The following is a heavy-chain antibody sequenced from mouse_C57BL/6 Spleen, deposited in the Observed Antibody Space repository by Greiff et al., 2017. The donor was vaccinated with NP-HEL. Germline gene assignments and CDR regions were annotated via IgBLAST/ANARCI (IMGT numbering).Heavy chain of an antibody. CDR1: GYTFTDYE. J-gene: IGHJ3*01. Sequence: VKLMESGAELVRPGASVTLSCKASGYTFTDYEMHWVKQTPVHGLEWIGAIDPETGGTAYNQKFKGKAILTADKSSSTAYMELRSLTSEDSAVYYCTRRAYYSNPWFAYWGQGTLVTVSA. D-gene: IGHD2-5*01. CDR2: IDPETGGT. CDR3: TRRAYYSNPWFAY. V-gene: IGHV1-15*01.